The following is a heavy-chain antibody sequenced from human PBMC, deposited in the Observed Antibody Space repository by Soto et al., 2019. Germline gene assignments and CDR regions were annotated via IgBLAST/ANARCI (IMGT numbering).Heavy chain of an antibody. D-gene: IGHD6-13*01. Sequence: QVQLVESGGGVVQPGRSLRLSCAASGFTFSSYAMHWVRQAPGKGLEWVAVISYDGSNKYYADSVKGRFTISRDNSKNTLYLQMNSLRAEDTAVYYCARDRGIAAAELSYWGQGTLVTVSS. CDR2: ISYDGSNK. CDR3: ARDRGIAAAELSY. CDR1: GFTFSSYA. V-gene: IGHV3-30-3*01. J-gene: IGHJ4*02.